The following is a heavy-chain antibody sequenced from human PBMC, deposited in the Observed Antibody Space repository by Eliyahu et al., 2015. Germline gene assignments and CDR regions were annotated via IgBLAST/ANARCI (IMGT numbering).Heavy chain of an antibody. Sequence: EVLLVESGGGLVQPGRSLRLSCTGSGFXXGDYAMSWVRQAPGKGLEGVGFIRGKAYGGTTEYAASVKGRFTISRDDSKSIAYLQMNSLKTEDTAVYFCTRGEVVGDAFDIWGQGTMVTVSS. V-gene: IGHV3-49*04. D-gene: IGHD2-15*01. J-gene: IGHJ3*02. CDR1: GFXXGDYA. CDR3: TRGEVVGDAFDI. CDR2: IRGKAYGGTT.